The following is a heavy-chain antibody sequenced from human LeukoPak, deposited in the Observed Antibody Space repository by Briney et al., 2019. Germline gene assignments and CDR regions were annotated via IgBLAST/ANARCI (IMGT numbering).Heavy chain of an antibody. CDR1: GGTFSSYA. Sequence: SVKVSCKASGGTFSSYAISWVRQAPGQGLEWMGGIIPTFGTANYAQKFQGRVTITTDKSTSTAYMELSSLRSEDTAVYYCARDRYSSSWRDAFDIWGQGTMVTVSS. CDR2: IIPTFGTA. D-gene: IGHD6-13*01. CDR3: ARDRYSSSWRDAFDI. V-gene: IGHV1-69*05. J-gene: IGHJ3*02.